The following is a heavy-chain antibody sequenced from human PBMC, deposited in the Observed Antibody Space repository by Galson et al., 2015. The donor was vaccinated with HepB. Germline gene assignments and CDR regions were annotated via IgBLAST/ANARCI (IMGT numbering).Heavy chain of an antibody. CDR2: IIPIFGNA. J-gene: IGHJ5*02. Sequence: SVKVSCKASGGTFSSYAISWVRQAPGQGLEWMGGIIPIFGNANYAQKFQGRVTITADESTSTAYMDLSSLRSEDTAVYYCARGQAVAGTWWFDPWGQGTLVTVSS. V-gene: IGHV1-69*13. D-gene: IGHD6-13*01. CDR3: ARGQAVAGTWWFDP. CDR1: GGTFSSYA.